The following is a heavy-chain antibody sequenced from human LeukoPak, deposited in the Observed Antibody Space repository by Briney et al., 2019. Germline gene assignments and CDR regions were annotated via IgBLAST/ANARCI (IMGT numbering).Heavy chain of an antibody. D-gene: IGHD2-2*02. Sequence: ASVKVSCKASGYTLTSYDINWVRQATGQGLEWMGWMNPNSGNTGYAQKFQGRVTMTRNTSISTAYVELSSLRSEDTAVYYCASNYCSSTSCYREDYYYMDVWGKGTTVTVSS. CDR1: GYTLTSYD. CDR2: MNPNSGNT. V-gene: IGHV1-8*01. J-gene: IGHJ6*03. CDR3: ASNYCSSTSCYREDYYYMDV.